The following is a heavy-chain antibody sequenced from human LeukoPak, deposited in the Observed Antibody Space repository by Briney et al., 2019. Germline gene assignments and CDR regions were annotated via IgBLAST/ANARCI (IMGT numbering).Heavy chain of an antibody. J-gene: IGHJ4*02. CDR3: AKDLAAVPGNKYFAY. Sequence: PGGSLRLSCAASEFTFSTYDMTWVRQAPGKGLKWVSSISGSGGSTYYADSVKGRFTTSRDNSKNTLYLQMNGLRAEDTAVYYCAKDLAAVPGNKYFAYWGQGTLVTVSS. V-gene: IGHV3-23*01. D-gene: IGHD6-19*01. CDR1: EFTFSTYD. CDR2: ISGSGGST.